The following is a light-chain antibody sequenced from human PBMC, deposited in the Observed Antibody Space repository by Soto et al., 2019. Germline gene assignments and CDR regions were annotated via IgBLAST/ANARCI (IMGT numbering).Light chain of an antibody. V-gene: IGLV2-23*03. CDR1: SSDVGSYNL. CDR3: CSFAGRNTFV. Sequence: QSASSQPASVSGAPGHSITLSCTGTSSDVGSYNLVSWYQQHPGKAPKLMIYEGSKRPSGVSNRFSGSKSGNTASLTISGLRAEDEADYYCCSFAGRNTFVFGTGTKVTVL. CDR2: EGS. J-gene: IGLJ1*01.